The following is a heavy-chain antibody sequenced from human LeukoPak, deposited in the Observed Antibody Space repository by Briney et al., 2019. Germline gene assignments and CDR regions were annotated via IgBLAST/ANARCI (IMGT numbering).Heavy chain of an antibody. V-gene: IGHV4-59*01. Sequence: PSETLSLTCTVSGGSISTFYWTWIRQPPGKGLDWIGSIYYSGTTNYNPSLKSRVTISVDTSKNQFFLMVSSVAAADTAVYYCARAYSSYPYYFDSWGQGTLVTVSS. J-gene: IGHJ4*02. CDR3: ARAYSSYPYYFDS. D-gene: IGHD3-16*02. CDR1: GGSISTFY. CDR2: IYYSGTT.